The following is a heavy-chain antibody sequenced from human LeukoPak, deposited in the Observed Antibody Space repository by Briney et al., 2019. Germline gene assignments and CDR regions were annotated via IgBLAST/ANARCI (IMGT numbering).Heavy chain of an antibody. V-gene: IGHV4-61*02. CDR1: GGSISSGSYY. D-gene: IGHD3-3*01. CDR2: IYTSGST. CDR3: ARVDFWGGYSDY. Sequence: SQTLSLTCTVSGGSISSGSYYWSWIRQPAGKGLVWIGRIYTSGSTEYNPSLKSRVAISVDTSKNQFSLKMSSVTAADTAVYYCARVDFWGGYSDYWGQGTLVTVSS. J-gene: IGHJ4*02.